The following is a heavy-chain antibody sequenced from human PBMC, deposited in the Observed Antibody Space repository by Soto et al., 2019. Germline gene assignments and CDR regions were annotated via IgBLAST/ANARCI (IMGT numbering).Heavy chain of an antibody. CDR1: GFTFSTYG. CDR2: ISYEGSEK. D-gene: IGHD2-2*01. Sequence: PGGSLRLSCAASGFTFSTYGIYWVRQAPGKGLEWVAVISYEGSEKYYVDSVKGRFTITRDNAKNSLYLQMNSLRAEDTAVYYCARDPNIVLVPAALRSYYYYYGMDVWGQGTTVTVSS. V-gene: IGHV3-30*03. J-gene: IGHJ6*02. CDR3: ARDPNIVLVPAALRSYYYYYGMDV.